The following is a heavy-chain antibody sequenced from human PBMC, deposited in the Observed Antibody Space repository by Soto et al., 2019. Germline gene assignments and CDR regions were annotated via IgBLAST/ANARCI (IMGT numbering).Heavy chain of an antibody. CDR2: IYYSGST. V-gene: IGHV4-31*03. Sequence: SETLSLTCTVSGGSISSGGYYWSWIRQHPGKGLEWIGYIYYSGSTYYNPSLKSRVTISVDTSKNQFSLKLSSVTAADTAVYYCARTAEYYYDSSGYPFDPWGQGTLVTVS. CDR3: ARTAEYYYDSSGYPFDP. CDR1: GGSISSGGYY. D-gene: IGHD3-22*01. J-gene: IGHJ5*02.